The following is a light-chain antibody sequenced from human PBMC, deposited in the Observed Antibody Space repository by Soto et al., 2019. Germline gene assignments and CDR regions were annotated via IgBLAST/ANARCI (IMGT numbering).Light chain of an antibody. CDR3: QQRTNWPPYT. CDR1: QSVSSNY. Sequence: EIVLTQSPGTLSLSPGERATLSCRASQSVSSNYLAWYQQKPGQAPRVLIYDASNRATGIPARFSGSGSGTDFTLTISSLEPEDFAVYYCQQRTNWPPYTFGQGTKLEIK. V-gene: IGKV3-11*01. J-gene: IGKJ2*01. CDR2: DAS.